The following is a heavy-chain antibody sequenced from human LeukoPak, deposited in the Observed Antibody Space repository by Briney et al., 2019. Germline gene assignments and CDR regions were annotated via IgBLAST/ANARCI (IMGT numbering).Heavy chain of an antibody. Sequence: GGSLRLSCAASGFTFSSYEMNWVRQAPGKGLEWVAVISYDGSNKYYADSVKGRFTISRDNSKNTLYLQMNSLRAEDTAVYYCAKAGGYSSSWYVAWYFDLWGRGTLVTVSS. CDR3: AKAGGYSSSWYVAWYFDL. CDR1: GFTFSSYE. V-gene: IGHV3-30*04. D-gene: IGHD6-13*01. CDR2: ISYDGSNK. J-gene: IGHJ2*01.